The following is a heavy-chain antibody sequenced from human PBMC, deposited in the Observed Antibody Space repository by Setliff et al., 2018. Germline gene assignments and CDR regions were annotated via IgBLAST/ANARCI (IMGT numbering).Heavy chain of an antibody. J-gene: IGHJ4*02. V-gene: IGHV4-4*08. D-gene: IGHD3-10*01. CDR3: ARSLSSGSYWNSRPFYSDY. CDR2: IYTTGST. Sequence: SETLSLTCTVSGDSIRNYHWSWFRQPPGSRLEWIGYIYTTGSTSYNPSLKSRVTMSRDTSKNQLSLELTSVTAADTAVYYCARSLSSGSYWNSRPFYSDYWGQGTLVTVSS. CDR1: GDSIRNYH.